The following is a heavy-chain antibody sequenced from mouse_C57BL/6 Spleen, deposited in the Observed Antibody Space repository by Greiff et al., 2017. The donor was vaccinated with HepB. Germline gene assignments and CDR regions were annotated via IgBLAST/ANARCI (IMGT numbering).Heavy chain of an antibody. V-gene: IGHV1-54*01. J-gene: IGHJ4*01. CDR3: ARDGVYADYAMDY. CDR2: INPGSGGT. Sequence: QVQLKESGAELVRPGTSVKVSCKASGYAFTNYLIEWVKQRPGQGLEWIGVINPGSGGTNYNEKFKGKATLTADKSSSTAYMQLSSLTSEDSAVYFCARDGVYADYAMDYWGQGTSVTVSS. D-gene: IGHD1-1*01. CDR1: GYAFTNYL.